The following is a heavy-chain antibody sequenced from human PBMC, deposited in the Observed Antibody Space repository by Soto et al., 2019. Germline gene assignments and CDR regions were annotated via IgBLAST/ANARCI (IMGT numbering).Heavy chain of an antibody. CDR1: GGTFSRYA. D-gene: IGHD1-26*01. V-gene: IGHV1-69*13. CDR3: ARVTHVGYYYYGMDV. CDR2: GIPIFGTA. J-gene: IGHJ6*02. Sequence: GASVKGSCKGSGGTFSRYAISWVRQGPGQRVERGGGGIPIFGTAKYAQKFQGRGTITPDESTSTAYMELSSLRSEDTAVYYCARVTHVGYYYYGMDVWGQGTTVTVSS.